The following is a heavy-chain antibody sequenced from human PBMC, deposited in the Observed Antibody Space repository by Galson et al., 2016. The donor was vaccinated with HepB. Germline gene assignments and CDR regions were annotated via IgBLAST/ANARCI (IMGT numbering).Heavy chain of an antibody. V-gene: IGHV4-61*01. J-gene: IGHJ4*02. CDR3: SKGLRYYFDY. D-gene: IGHD2-2*01. Sequence: SETLSLTCNVSGGSVNSATYYWSWIRQSPGKALEWIGYIFYTGSTNYNPSLKSRVTISVDTSKNQFSLKLSSVTAADTAVYYCSKGLRYYFDYWGQGTLVTVSS. CDR2: IFYTGST. CDR1: GGSVNSATYY.